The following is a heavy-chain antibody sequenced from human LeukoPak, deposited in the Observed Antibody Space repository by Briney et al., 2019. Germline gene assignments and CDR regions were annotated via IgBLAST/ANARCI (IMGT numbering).Heavy chain of an antibody. CDR3: AKSNGYGLIDI. D-gene: IGHD3-10*01. CDR1: GGSFSGYY. J-gene: IGHJ3*02. CDR2: IFTSGIT. Sequence: SETLSLTCAVYGGSFSGYYWSWIRQPPGKGLEWIGRIFTSGITNYNPSLRSRVTISVDTSKNQFSLRLNSVTAADTAVYYCAKSNGYGLIDIWGQGTMVTVSS. V-gene: IGHV4-59*10.